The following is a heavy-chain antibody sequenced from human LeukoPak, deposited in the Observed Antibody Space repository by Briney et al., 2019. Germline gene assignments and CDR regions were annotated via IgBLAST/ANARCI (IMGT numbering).Heavy chain of an antibody. Sequence: GGYLRRSGAASGFTFSSYAMHWVPQAPGKGLEWVAVISYDGSNKYYADSVKGRFTSSRDNSKNTLYLQMNSLRAEDTAVYYCARTSIAVAGTFHFDYWGQGTLVTVSS. V-gene: IGHV3-30*04. J-gene: IGHJ4*02. CDR2: ISYDGSNK. D-gene: IGHD6-19*01. CDR3: ARTSIAVAGTFHFDY. CDR1: GFTFSSYA.